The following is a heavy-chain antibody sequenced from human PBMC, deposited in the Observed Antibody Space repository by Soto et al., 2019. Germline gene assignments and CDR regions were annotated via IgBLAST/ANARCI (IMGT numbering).Heavy chain of an antibody. D-gene: IGHD1-26*01. CDR2: IRPGGDST. Sequence: PRLSCAASGFRFRTRAMSWVRQAPGKGLEWVASIRPGGDSTYYADSVKGRFAVSRDNSNVTLYLQMDSLRVEDTAIYYCTTHEEGAPWAGGFDSWGQGTLVTVSS. J-gene: IGHJ5*01. V-gene: IGHV3-23*01. CDR3: TTHEEGAPWAGGFDS. CDR1: GFRFRTRA.